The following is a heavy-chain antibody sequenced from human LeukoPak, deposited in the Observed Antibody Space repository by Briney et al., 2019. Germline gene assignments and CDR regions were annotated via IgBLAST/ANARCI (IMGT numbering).Heavy chain of an antibody. V-gene: IGHV4-38-2*01. CDR3: ARQSQQQLVFDY. Sequence: PSETLSLTCAVSGYSISSGYYWGWIRQPPGKGLEWIGSIYHSGSTYYNPSLKSRVTISVDTSKNQFSPKLSSVTAADTAVYYCARQSQQQLVFDYWGQGTLVTVSS. J-gene: IGHJ4*02. CDR2: IYHSGST. D-gene: IGHD6-13*01. CDR1: GYSISSGYY.